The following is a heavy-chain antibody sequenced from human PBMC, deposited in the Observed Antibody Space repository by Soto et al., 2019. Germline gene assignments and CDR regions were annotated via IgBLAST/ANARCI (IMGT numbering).Heavy chain of an antibody. V-gene: IGHV4-34*01. Sequence: ETLSLTCAVYGGSFSGYYWSWIRQPPGKGLEWIGEINHSGSTNYNPSLKSRVTISVDTSKNQFSLKLSSVTAADTAVYYCASTTDRPRYYYYGMDVWGQGTTVTVSS. J-gene: IGHJ6*02. D-gene: IGHD1-1*01. CDR3: ASTTDRPRYYYYGMDV. CDR2: INHSGST. CDR1: GGSFSGYY.